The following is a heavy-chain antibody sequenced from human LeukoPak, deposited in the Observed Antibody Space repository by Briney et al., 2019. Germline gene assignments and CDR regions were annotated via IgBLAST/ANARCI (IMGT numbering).Heavy chain of an antibody. J-gene: IGHJ3*02. V-gene: IGHV3-74*01. Sequence: GGSLRLSCAASGFTFSSYWMHRVRQAPGKGLVWVSRINSDGSSTSYADSVKGRFTISRDNAKNTLYLQMNSLRAEDTAVYYCARDYYGSGRSGAFDIWGQGTMVTVSS. CDR2: INSDGSST. D-gene: IGHD3-10*01. CDR1: GFTFSSYW. CDR3: ARDYYGSGRSGAFDI.